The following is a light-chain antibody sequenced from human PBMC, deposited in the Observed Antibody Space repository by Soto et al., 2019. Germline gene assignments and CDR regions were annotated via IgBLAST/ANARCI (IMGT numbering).Light chain of an antibody. V-gene: IGKV3-20*01. CDR3: QQYGSSVLGT. CDR2: GAS. Sequence: EIVLTQSPGTLSLSPGERATLSCRSSQSVSGSYLAWYQQKPGQAPRLLIHGASSRATGIPDRFSGSGYGTDFTLTISRLEPEDFAVYYCQQYGSSVLGTFGGGTKVEIQ. CDR1: QSVSGSY. J-gene: IGKJ4*01.